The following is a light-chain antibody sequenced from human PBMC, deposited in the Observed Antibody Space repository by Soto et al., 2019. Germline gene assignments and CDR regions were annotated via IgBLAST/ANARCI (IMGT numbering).Light chain of an antibody. CDR2: CAS. CDR3: QQYGSSHTWT. Sequence: EIVLTQSPGTLSLSPGERATLSCRASQSVSSSYLAWYQQKPGQAPRLLIYCASSRATGIPDRFSGSGSGTDFTLTISRLEPEDFAVYYCQQYGSSHTWTFGQGTKVEIK. J-gene: IGKJ1*01. CDR1: QSVSSSY. V-gene: IGKV3-20*01.